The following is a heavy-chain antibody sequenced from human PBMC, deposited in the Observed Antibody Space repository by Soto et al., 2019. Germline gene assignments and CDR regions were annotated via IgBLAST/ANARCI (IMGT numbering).Heavy chain of an antibody. D-gene: IGHD1-1*01. CDR2: IIPIFGTA. Sequence: GASVKVSCKASGGTFSSYAISWVRQAPGQGLEWMGGIIPIFGTANYAQKFQGRVTITADESTSTAYMELSSLRSEDTAVYHCARDRSGTLDYWGQGTLVTVSS. CDR1: GGTFSSYA. CDR3: ARDRSGTLDY. V-gene: IGHV1-69*13. J-gene: IGHJ4*02.